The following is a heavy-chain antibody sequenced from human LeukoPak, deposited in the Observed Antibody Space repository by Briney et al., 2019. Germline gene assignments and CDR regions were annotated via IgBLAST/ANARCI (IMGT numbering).Heavy chain of an antibody. CDR2: INPSGAGT. J-gene: IGHJ4*02. D-gene: IGHD6-6*01. Sequence: ASVKVSCKAFGYTFTSYYMHWVRQAPGQGLEWMGIINPSGAGTSYAQKFQGRVTVTRDTSTSTVYMELSSLRSEDTAVYYCAREGSSSSLAHWGQGTLVTVPS. CDR1: GYTFTSYY. CDR3: AREGSSSSLAH. V-gene: IGHV1-46*01.